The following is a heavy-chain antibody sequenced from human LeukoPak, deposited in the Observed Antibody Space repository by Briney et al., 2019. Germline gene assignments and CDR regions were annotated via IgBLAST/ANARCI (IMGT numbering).Heavy chain of an antibody. CDR3: ARDRDSGWYGWFDP. D-gene: IGHD6-19*01. V-gene: IGHV4-59*01. CDR1: GGSIGIYY. CDR2: IYYSGAT. Sequence: SETLSLTCTVSGGSIGIYYWNWIRQPPGKGLEWIGHIYYSGATNYNPSFEGRVAISVDTSKNQFSLKLTSVTAADTAIYYCARDRDSGWYGWFDPWGQGTLVTVSS. J-gene: IGHJ5*02.